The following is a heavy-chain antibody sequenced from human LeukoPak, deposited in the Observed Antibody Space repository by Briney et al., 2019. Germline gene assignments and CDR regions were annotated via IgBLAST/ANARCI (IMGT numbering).Heavy chain of an antibody. CDR3: AKDENHFWSGYYSNYFDP. D-gene: IGHD3-3*02. CDR1: GITSSTYA. Sequence: GGSLRLSCVASGITSSTYAMTWVRQAPGKGLEWVSAISGSGDNTNYADSVKGRFTISRDNSKKTLYLQMNSLRAEDTAIYYCAKDENHFWSGYYSNYFDPWGQGILVTVSS. CDR2: ISGSGDNT. J-gene: IGHJ5*02. V-gene: IGHV3-23*01.